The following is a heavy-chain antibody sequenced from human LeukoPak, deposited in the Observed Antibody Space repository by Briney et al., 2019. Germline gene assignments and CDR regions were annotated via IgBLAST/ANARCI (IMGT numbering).Heavy chain of an antibody. D-gene: IGHD3-22*01. CDR3: ARQGFYDSRGYYYFSFDY. CDR2: IYYSGST. V-gene: IGHV4-59*08. J-gene: IGHJ4*02. Sequence: SETLSLTCTVSGGFISSYYWSWIRQPPGKGLEWIGYIYYSGSTNYNPSLKSRVTMSVDTSKKQFSLKLSSVTAADPAVYYCARQGFYDSRGYYYFSFDYWGPGTLVTVSS. CDR1: GGFISSYY.